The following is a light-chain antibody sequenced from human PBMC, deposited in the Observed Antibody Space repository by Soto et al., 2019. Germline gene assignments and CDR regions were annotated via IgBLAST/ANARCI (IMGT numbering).Light chain of an antibody. J-gene: IGLJ1*01. Sequence: QAALTLPASVSGSPGQSVTISCTGTISDVVGYNYVSWYQQHPGKAPKLMIYEVSNRPSGVSNRFSGSKYGNTASLTISGLQAEDEADYYCSSYTSSSTPYVFGTGTKVTVL. CDR3: SSYTSSSTPYV. CDR2: EVS. CDR1: ISDVVGYNY. V-gene: IGLV2-14*01.